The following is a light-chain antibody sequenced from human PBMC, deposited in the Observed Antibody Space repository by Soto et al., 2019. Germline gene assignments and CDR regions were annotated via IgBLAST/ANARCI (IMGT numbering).Light chain of an antibody. CDR1: SSDVGGHNY. V-gene: IGLV2-14*03. Sequence: QSVLTQPASVSGSPGQSITIPCTGTSSDVGGHNYVSWYQQHPGKAPKLILYDVSDRPSGVSSRFSGSRSGNTASLTISGLQAEDEADYHCSSYTRGSFVFGTGTKVPVL. J-gene: IGLJ1*01. CDR2: DVS. CDR3: SSYTRGSFV.